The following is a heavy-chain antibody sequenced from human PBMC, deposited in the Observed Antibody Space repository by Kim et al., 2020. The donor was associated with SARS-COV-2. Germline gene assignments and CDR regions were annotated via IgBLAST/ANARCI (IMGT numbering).Heavy chain of an antibody. Sequence: YSQEFPGRGTITRDTAASTAYMELSSLRSEDTAVYYCASIGVDYGDSYFDYWGQGTLVTVSS. J-gene: IGHJ4*02. CDR3: ASIGVDYGDSYFDY. V-gene: IGHV1-3*01. D-gene: IGHD4-17*01.